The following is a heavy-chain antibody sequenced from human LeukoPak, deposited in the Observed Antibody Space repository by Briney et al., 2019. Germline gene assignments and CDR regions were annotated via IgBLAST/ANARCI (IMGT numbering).Heavy chain of an antibody. CDR2: IIPIFGTA. D-gene: IGHD2-2*02. J-gene: IGHJ6*03. V-gene: IGHV1-69*06. CDR1: GYTFTGYY. CDR3: ARAPDTDYYMDV. Sequence: GASVKVSCKASGYTFTGYYMHWVRQAPGQGLERMGGIIPIFGTANYAQKFQGRVTITADKSTSTAYMELSSLRSEDTAVYYCARAPDTDYYMDVWGKGTTVTVSS.